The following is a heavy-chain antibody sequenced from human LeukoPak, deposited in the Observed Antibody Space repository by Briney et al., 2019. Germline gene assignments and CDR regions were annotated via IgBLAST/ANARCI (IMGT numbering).Heavy chain of an antibody. V-gene: IGHV1-2*02. CDR3: ARAEGWYFWFDP. J-gene: IGHJ5*02. Sequence: ASVKVSCKASGYTFTGYYMHWVRQAPGQGLEWMGWINPNSGGTNYAQKFQGRVTMTRDTSISTAYMELSRLRSDDTAVYYCARAEGWYFWFDPWGQGTLVTVSS. CDR2: INPNSGGT. D-gene: IGHD6-19*01. CDR1: GYTFTGYY.